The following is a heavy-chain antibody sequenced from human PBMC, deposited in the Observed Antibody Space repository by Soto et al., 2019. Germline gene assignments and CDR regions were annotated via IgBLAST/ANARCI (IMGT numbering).Heavy chain of an antibody. J-gene: IGHJ4*02. Sequence: GGSLRLSCAASGFIFSDSYMSWIRQAPGKGLEWVSYISSSGRYTNYADSVKGRFTISRDNAKNSLYLQMNSLRAEDTAVYYCARGDSASSGGSATFDYWGLGTLVTVSS. V-gene: IGHV3-11*05. CDR1: GFIFSDSY. CDR3: ARGDSASSGGSATFDY. CDR2: ISSSGRYT. D-gene: IGHD2-15*01.